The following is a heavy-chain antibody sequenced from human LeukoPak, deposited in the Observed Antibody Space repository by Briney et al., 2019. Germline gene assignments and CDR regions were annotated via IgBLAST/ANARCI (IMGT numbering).Heavy chain of an antibody. CDR1: GFTFSDYY. D-gene: IGHD6-13*01. CDR3: ARGPFGSSSLYYYGMDV. Sequence: GSLRLSCAASGFTFSDYYMSWIRQAPGKGLEWVSYISSSGSTIYYADSVKGRFTISRDNAKNSLYLQMNSLRADDTAVYYCARGPFGSSSLYYYGMDVWGQGTTVTVSS. V-gene: IGHV3-11*01. CDR2: ISSSGSTI. J-gene: IGHJ6*02.